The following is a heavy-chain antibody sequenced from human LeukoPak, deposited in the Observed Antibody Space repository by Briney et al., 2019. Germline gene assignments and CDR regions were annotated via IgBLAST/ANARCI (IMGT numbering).Heavy chain of an antibody. J-gene: IGHJ4*02. CDR2: SNPNSGGT. CDR3: ARDIFREDGYYYRDY. V-gene: IGHV1-2*02. Sequence: GASVKVSCKASGYTFTGYYMHWVRQAPGQGLDGMGWSNPNSGGTKYAQKFQGRVTMTRETSIRTAYMELSRLRSDDTAVYYCARDIFREDGYYYRDYWGQGTLVTVSS. CDR1: GYTFTGYY. D-gene: IGHD3-22*01.